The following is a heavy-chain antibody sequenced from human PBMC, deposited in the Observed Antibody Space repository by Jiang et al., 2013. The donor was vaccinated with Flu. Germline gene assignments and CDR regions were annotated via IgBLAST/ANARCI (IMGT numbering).Heavy chain of an antibody. Sequence: GAEVKKPGEFLRISCQGSGYNFPSFWINWVRQLPGKGLEWVGTIDPSDSETTYSPSFQGHVSISVDKSVSTAYLQWTRLRASDTAKYFCVRAQKSTPDDFWGQGTLVSVSS. V-gene: IGHV5-10-1*01. CDR2: IDPSDSET. D-gene: IGHD2-2*01. J-gene: IGHJ4*02. CDR3: VRAQKSTPDDF. CDR1: GYNFPSFW.